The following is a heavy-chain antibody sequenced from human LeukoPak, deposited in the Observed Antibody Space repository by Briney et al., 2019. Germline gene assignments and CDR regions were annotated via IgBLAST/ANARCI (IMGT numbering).Heavy chain of an antibody. V-gene: IGHV4-34*01. D-gene: IGHD3-10*01. Sequence: PSETLSLTCAVYGGSFSGYYWSWIRQPPGKGLEWIGEINHSGSTNYNPSLKSRVTISVDTSKNQFSLKLSSVTAADTAVYYCARLVRGGRGYYFDYWGQGTLVTVSS. CDR1: GGSFSGYY. CDR2: INHSGST. CDR3: ARLVRGGRGYYFDY. J-gene: IGHJ4*02.